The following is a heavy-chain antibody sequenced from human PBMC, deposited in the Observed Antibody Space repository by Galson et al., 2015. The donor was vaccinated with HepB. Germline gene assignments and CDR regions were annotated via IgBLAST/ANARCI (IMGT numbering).Heavy chain of an antibody. J-gene: IGHJ4*02. CDR1: GFTFSSYA. CDR2: ISYDGSNK. CDR3: ARDPHYCSGGSCYSGGTH. D-gene: IGHD2-15*01. Sequence: SLRLSCAASGFTFSSYAMHWVRQAPGKGLEWVAVISYDGSNKYYADSVKGRFTISRDNSKNTLYLQMNSLRAEDTAVYYCARDPHYCSGGSCYSGGTHWGQGTLVTVSS. V-gene: IGHV3-30-3*01.